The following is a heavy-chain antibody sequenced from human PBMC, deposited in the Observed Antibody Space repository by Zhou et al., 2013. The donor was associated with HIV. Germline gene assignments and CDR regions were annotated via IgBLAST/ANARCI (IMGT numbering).Heavy chain of an antibody. CDR1: GGTFSSYA. V-gene: IGHV1-69*12. CDR2: IIPIFGTA. Sequence: QVQLVQSGAEVKKPGSSVTVSCKASGGTFSSYAISWVRQAPGQGLEWMGGIIPIFGTANYAQKFQGRVTITADESTSTAYMELSSLRSEDTAVYYCARGPIVVVVAAHDAFDIWGQGTMVTVSS. CDR3: ARGPIVVVVAAHDAFDI. D-gene: IGHD2-15*01. J-gene: IGHJ3*02.